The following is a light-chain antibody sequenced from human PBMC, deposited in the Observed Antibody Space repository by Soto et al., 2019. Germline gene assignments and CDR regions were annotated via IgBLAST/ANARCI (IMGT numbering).Light chain of an antibody. CDR1: QSVSSSY. J-gene: IGKJ1*01. CDR3: QQYGESPLT. V-gene: IGKV3-20*01. Sequence: EIVLTQSPGTLSLSPGERATLSCRASQSVSSSYLAWYQQKPGQAPRLLMYDASNRATAIPDRFSGSGSGTNFTLTISRLEPEDFAVYYCQQYGESPLTFGQGTKVEIK. CDR2: DAS.